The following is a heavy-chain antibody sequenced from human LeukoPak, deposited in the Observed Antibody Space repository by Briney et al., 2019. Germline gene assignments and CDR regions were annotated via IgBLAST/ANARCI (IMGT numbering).Heavy chain of an antibody. CDR2: IILGAGNT. Sequence: SVKVSCKVSGFTFPNSAMQWVRQARGQRLEWIGWIILGAGNTVYSHKFHDRVTITRDMSTNTAYMELDSLGSEDTAVYYCAAQRGASLHDFWSSRLFDPWGQGTLVTVSS. J-gene: IGHJ5*02. D-gene: IGHD3-3*01. V-gene: IGHV1-58*02. CDR1: GFTFPNSA. CDR3: AAQRGASLHDFWSSRLFDP.